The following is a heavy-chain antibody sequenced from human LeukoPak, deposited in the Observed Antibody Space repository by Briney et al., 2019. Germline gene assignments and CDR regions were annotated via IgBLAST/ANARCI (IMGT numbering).Heavy chain of an antibody. D-gene: IGHD5-18*01. V-gene: IGHV4-30-2*01. CDR3: ARVGTAMGLDV. J-gene: IGHJ6*02. Sequence: SETLSLTCAVSGGSISSGGYSWSWIRQPPGKGLEWIGYIYHSGSTYYNPSLKSRVTISVDRSKNQFSLKLSSVTAADTAVYYCARVGTAMGLDVWGQGTTVTVSS. CDR1: GGSISSGGYS. CDR2: IYHSGST.